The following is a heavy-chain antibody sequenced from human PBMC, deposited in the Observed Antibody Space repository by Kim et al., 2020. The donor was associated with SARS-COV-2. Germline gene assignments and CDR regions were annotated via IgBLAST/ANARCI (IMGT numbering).Heavy chain of an antibody. Sequence: GNGNTKYSQKFQGRVTITRDTSASTAYMELSSLRSEDTAVYYCARGYGVRWGQGTLVTVSS. D-gene: IGHD1-1*01. V-gene: IGHV1-3*01. CDR3: ARGYGVR. CDR2: GNGNT. J-gene: IGHJ4*02.